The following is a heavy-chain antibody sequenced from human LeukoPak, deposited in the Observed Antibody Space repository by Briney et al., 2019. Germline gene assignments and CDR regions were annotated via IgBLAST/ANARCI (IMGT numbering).Heavy chain of an antibody. D-gene: IGHD2-21*01. CDR1: GFTVTSNS. CDR3: ARDTLHRAHFGY. Sequence: GGSLRVSCAASGFTVTSNSMSWVRQAPGKGLQWVSTVSASSDVHYSDSVKGRFTISRDNARNSLYLQMNRLRDEDTAVYYCARDTLHRAHFGYWGQGTLVTVSS. J-gene: IGHJ4*02. V-gene: IGHV3-69-1*02. CDR2: VSASSDV.